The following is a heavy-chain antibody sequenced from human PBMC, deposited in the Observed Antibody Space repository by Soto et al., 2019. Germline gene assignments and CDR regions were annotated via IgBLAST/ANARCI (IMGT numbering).Heavy chain of an antibody. Sequence: SETLCLTCAVSGGSISSGGYSWSWIRQPPGKGLEWIGYIYHSGSTYYNPSLKSRVTISVDRSKNQFSLKLSSVTAADTAVYYCARGDCSGGSCYHAEYFQHWGQGTLVTVSS. CDR3: ARGDCSGGSCYHAEYFQH. V-gene: IGHV4-30-2*01. J-gene: IGHJ1*01. CDR1: GGSISSGGYS. CDR2: IYHSGST. D-gene: IGHD2-15*01.